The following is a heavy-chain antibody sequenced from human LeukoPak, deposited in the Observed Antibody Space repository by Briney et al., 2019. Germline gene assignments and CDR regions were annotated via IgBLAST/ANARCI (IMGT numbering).Heavy chain of an antibody. Sequence: SGGSLRLSCAASGFTFSSYGIHWVRQAPGRGLEWVAVIWYNGSKKHYADSVKGRFTISRDNSKNTLYLQMNSLRAEDTAVYYCARDWNHYFDYWGQGTLVTVSS. D-gene: IGHD1-1*01. CDR2: IWYNGSKK. CDR3: ARDWNHYFDY. J-gene: IGHJ4*02. CDR1: GFTFSSYG. V-gene: IGHV3-33*08.